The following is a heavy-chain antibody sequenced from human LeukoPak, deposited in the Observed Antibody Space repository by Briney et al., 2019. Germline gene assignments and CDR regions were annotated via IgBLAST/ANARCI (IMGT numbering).Heavy chain of an antibody. Sequence: ASVKVSCKVSGYTLTKLSMHWVRQAPGKGLEWMGGFDPEDGETIYAQKFQGRVTMTEDTSTDTAYMELSSLRSEDTAVYYCATAKFLIVPAGWEYSGSSYSLDYWGQGTLVTVSS. CDR2: FDPEDGET. CDR3: ATAKFLIVPAGWEYSGSSYSLDY. V-gene: IGHV1-24*01. CDR1: GYTLTKLS. J-gene: IGHJ4*02. D-gene: IGHD1-26*01.